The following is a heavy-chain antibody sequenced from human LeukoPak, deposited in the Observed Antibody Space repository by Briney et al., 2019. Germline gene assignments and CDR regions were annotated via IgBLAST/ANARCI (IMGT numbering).Heavy chain of an antibody. CDR2: INSDGSST. CDR3: ARADYDFWSGSSGWFDP. Sequence: GGSLRLSCAASGFTFSSYWMHWVRQAPGKGLVWVSRINSDGSSTSYADSVKGRFTISRDNAKNTLYLQMNSLRAEDTAVYYCARADYDFWSGSSGWFDPWGQEPWSPSPQ. J-gene: IGHJ5*02. V-gene: IGHV3-74*01. D-gene: IGHD3-3*01. CDR1: GFTFSSYW.